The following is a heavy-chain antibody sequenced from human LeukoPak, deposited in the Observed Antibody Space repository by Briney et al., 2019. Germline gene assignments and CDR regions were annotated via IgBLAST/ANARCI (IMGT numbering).Heavy chain of an antibody. V-gene: IGHV3-23*01. Sequence: PGGSLRLSCAASGFTFRSYVMSWVRQAPGKGLEWISSTSGGGGNTYYADSVKGRFTISRDNSNNTLYLQMNSLRAEDTAIYYCARGPGFLDYWGQGTLVTVSS. CDR3: ARGPGFLDY. CDR1: GFTFRSYV. J-gene: IGHJ4*02. D-gene: IGHD2/OR15-2a*01. CDR2: TSGGGGNT.